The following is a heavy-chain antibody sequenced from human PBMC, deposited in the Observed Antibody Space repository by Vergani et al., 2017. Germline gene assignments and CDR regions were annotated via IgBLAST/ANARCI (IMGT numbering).Heavy chain of an antibody. CDR2: IYHSGST. Sequence: QVQLQESGPGLVEPSENLSLTCAVLGYSIRNGYYWGWIRQPPGKGLEWIGSIYHSGSTHYNPSLKSRVTISVDTSKNDFSLKVTSVTAADTAVYYCTRPPQEGASVPPSVPTWG. D-gene: IGHD5/OR15-5a*01. CDR1: GYSIRNGYY. J-gene: IGHJ6*01. CDR3: TRPPQEGASVPPSVPT. V-gene: IGHV4-38-2*01.